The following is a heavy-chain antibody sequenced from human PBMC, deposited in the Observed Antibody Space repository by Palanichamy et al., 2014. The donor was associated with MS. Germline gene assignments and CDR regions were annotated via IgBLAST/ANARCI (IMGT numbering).Heavy chain of an antibody. CDR2: ISRSGSYI. CDR1: GFTFSTYT. Sequence: EVQLVESGGGLVKPGGSLRLSCTAPGFTFSTYTMNWVRQAPGKGLEWVSYISRSGSYIYYADSVKGRFTISRDNAKNSLYLQMNSLRAEDTAVYYCVRDAGRVGTGGMDVWSQGTTVTVSS. CDR3: VRDAGRVGTGGMDV. J-gene: IGHJ6*02. V-gene: IGHV3-21*01. D-gene: IGHD7-27*01.